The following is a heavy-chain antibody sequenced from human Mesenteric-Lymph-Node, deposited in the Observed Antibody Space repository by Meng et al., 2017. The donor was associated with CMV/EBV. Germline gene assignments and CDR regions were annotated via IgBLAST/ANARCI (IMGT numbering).Heavy chain of an antibody. V-gene: IGHV4-39*07. CDR2: IYYSGST. D-gene: IGHD7-27*01. CDR1: GGSIFSSSYY. CDR3: ARLLGTVDY. J-gene: IGHJ4*02. Sequence: SETLSLTCTVSGGSIFSSSYYWGWIRQPPGKGLEWIGSIYYSGSTYYNPSLKSRVTISLDTSKKQFSLKLSSVTAADTAVYYCARLLGTVDYWGQGTLVTVSS.